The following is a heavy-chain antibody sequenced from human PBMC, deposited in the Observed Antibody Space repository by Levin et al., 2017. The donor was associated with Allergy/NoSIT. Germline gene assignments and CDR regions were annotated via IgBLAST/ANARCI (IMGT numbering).Heavy chain of an antibody. CDR3: AKGDILRSGNWFDP. J-gene: IGHJ5*02. Sequence: GGSLRLSCAASGFTFSSYAMSWVRQAPGKGLEWVSSVSGSDDNTYYADSVKGRFTISRDNSKNTLYLQMNSLRAEDTAVYYCAKGDILRSGNWFDPWGQGTLVTVSS. D-gene: IGHD3-16*01. V-gene: IGHV3-23*01. CDR1: GFTFSSYA. CDR2: VSGSDDNT.